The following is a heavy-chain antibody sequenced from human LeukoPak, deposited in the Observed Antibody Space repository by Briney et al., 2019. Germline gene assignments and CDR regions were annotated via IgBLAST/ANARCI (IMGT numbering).Heavy chain of an antibody. CDR3: ATDYPGTGY. J-gene: IGHJ4*02. CDR1: GFTFSSYF. D-gene: IGHD1-1*01. CDR2: ISGSGGST. V-gene: IGHV3-23*01. Sequence: GGSLRLSCAASGFTFSSYFMTWVRQAPGKWLEWVSAISGSGGSTYYADSVKGRFTISRDNSKNTLYLQMNSLRAEDTAVYYCATDYPGTGYWGQGTLVTVSS.